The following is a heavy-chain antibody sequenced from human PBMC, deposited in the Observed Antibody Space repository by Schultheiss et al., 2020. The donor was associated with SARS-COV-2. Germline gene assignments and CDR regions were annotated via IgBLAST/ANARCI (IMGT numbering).Heavy chain of an antibody. V-gene: IGHV3-30*01. J-gene: IGHJ6*02. D-gene: IGHD3-10*01. CDR3: ARDVAWFGRNGMDV. Sequence: GESLKISCAASGFTFNIHAMHWVRQPPGKGLEWVADISYDGSSEFYADSVKGRFTISRDNSKNTVYLQMNSLRAEDTAVYYCARDVAWFGRNGMDVWGQGTTVTVSS. CDR1: GFTFNIHA. CDR2: ISYDGSSE.